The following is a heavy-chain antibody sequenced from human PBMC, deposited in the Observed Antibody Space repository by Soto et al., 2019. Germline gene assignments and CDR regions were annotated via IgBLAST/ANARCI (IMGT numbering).Heavy chain of an antibody. V-gene: IGHV3-30-3*01. CDR2: ISYDGSNK. CDR3: ARGMATPEGYFDY. J-gene: IGHJ4*02. Sequence: GGSLRLSCAASGFTFSSYAMHWVRQAPGKGLEWVAVISYDGSNKYYADSVKGRFTISRDNSKNTLYLQMNSLRAEDTAVYYCARGMATPEGYFDYWGQGTLVTVSS. CDR1: GFTFSSYA. D-gene: IGHD5-12*01.